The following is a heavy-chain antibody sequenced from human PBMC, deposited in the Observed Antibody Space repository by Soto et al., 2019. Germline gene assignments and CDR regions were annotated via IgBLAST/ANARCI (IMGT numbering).Heavy chain of an antibody. Sequence: PGGSLRLSCAASRFTFTIYAMSWVRQAPGKGLEWVSAVSGGGGDTYYADSVKGRFTISRDNSKNTLYLQMNSLRAEDTAVYYCAPRIAVAGTVFVDYWGQGTLVTVSS. V-gene: IGHV3-23*01. CDR1: RFTFTIYA. CDR3: APRIAVAGTVFVDY. CDR2: VSGGGGDT. D-gene: IGHD6-19*01. J-gene: IGHJ4*02.